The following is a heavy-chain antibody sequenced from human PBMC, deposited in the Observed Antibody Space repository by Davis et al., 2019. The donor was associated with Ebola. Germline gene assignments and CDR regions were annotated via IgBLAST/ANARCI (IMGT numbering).Heavy chain of an antibody. Sequence: PGGSLRLSCAASGFSFSGSAMHWVRQASGKGLEWVGRIRSKAESYATAYAASVKGRFTNSRDDSKNTAYLQMNSLKTEDTAVYYCSSWVAAADNDYWGQGTLVTVSS. CDR2: IRSKAESYAT. CDR3: SSWVAAADNDY. D-gene: IGHD6-13*01. J-gene: IGHJ4*02. V-gene: IGHV3-73*01. CDR1: GFSFSGSA.